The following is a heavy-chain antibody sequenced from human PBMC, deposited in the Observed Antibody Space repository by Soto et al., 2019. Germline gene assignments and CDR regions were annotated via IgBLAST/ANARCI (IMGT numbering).Heavy chain of an antibody. CDR3: AKDEIGGTYYYGSGSYYGMDV. J-gene: IGHJ6*02. V-gene: IGHV3-23*01. CDR2: ISGSGGST. CDR1: GFTFSSYA. Sequence: GGSLRLSCAASGFTFSSYAMSWVRQAPGKGLEWVSAISGSGGSTYYADSVKGRFTISRDNSKNTLYLQMNSLRAEDTAVYYCAKDEIGGTYYYGSGSYYGMDVWGQGTTVTVSS. D-gene: IGHD3-10*01.